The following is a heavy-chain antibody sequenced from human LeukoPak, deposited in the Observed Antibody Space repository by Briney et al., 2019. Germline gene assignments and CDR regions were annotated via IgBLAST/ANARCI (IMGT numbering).Heavy chain of an antibody. CDR1: GGSFSGYY. CDR3: ARAVSPPYYYYGMDV. D-gene: IGHD2-8*01. Sequence: PSETLSLTCAVYGGSFSGYYWSWIRQPPGKGLEWIGEINHSGSTNYNPSLKSRVTISVDTSKNQFSLKLSSVTAADTAVYYCARAVSPPYYYYGMDVWGQGTTVTVSS. V-gene: IGHV4-34*01. CDR2: INHSGST. J-gene: IGHJ6*02.